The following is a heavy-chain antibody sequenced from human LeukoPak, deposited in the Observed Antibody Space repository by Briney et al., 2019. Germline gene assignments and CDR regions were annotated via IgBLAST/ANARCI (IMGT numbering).Heavy chain of an antibody. J-gene: IGHJ3*01. V-gene: IGHV3-73*01. Sequence: GGSLRLSCAASGFTFGVSTMHWVRQASGKGLEWVGRIRTKANTYATAYSASVKGRFTISRDDSKNTAYLQMNSLKTVDTAVYYCTVSGIASDAFDVWGQGTMVTVSS. CDR3: TVSGIASDAFDV. D-gene: IGHD2-21*01. CDR2: IRTKANTYAT. CDR1: GFTFGVST.